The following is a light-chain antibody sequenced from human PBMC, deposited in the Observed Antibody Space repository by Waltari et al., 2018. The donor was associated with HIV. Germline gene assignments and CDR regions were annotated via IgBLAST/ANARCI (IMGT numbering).Light chain of an antibody. Sequence: DIQLTQSPSFLSASVGDRVTITCRASQGISSSLAWYQQKPGKAPKLLIYAASNLQSGVPSRFSASGSGTEFTLTITSLQPEDFATYFCQGLYSYPLTFGGGTKVDIK. CDR3: QGLYSYPLT. V-gene: IGKV1-9*01. CDR2: AAS. J-gene: IGKJ4*01. CDR1: QGISSS.